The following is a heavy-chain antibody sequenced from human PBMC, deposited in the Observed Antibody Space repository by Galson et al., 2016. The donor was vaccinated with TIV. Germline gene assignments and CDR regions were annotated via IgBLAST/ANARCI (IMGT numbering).Heavy chain of an antibody. CDR1: GFTFDAYA. J-gene: IGHJ6*02. V-gene: IGHV3-9*01. Sequence: SLRLSCAASGFTFDAYAMHWVRQAPGKGLEWVSGIHWSSGSMGYAGSVKGRFTISRDNAKNSLFLQMNSLRDEDTALYYCAKGAKEHVYHAMDVGGQGTTVTVS. D-gene: IGHD1-26*01. CDR3: AKGAKEHVYHAMDV. CDR2: IHWSSGSM.